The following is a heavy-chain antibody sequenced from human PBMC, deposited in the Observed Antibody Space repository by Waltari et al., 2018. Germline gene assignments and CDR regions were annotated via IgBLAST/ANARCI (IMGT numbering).Heavy chain of an antibody. V-gene: IGHV1-18*01. CDR2: ISAYNVNT. CDR3: ARVPGPITMIVVEDAFDI. J-gene: IGHJ3*02. D-gene: IGHD3-22*01. CDR1: GYTFTSYG. Sequence: QVQLVQSGAEVKKPGASVKVSCKASGYTFTSYGISWVRPAPGNGLEWMGWISAYNVNTNYAQKLQGRVTMTTDTSTSTAYMELRSLRSDDTAVYYCARVPGPITMIVVEDAFDIWGQGTMVTVSS.